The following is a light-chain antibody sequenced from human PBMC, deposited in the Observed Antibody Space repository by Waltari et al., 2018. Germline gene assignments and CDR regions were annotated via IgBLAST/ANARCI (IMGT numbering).Light chain of an antibody. V-gene: IGKV1-5*03. Sequence: DIQMTQSPSTLSASVGDRVTITCRASQSISDWLAWYQQKPGKAPKLLIYTAASLESGVLSRFSGSGSGTEFTLTISSLQPDDFATYYCQPYNSYSIMFGQGTRLEIK. CDR3: QPYNSYSIM. J-gene: IGKJ5*01. CDR1: QSISDW. CDR2: TAA.